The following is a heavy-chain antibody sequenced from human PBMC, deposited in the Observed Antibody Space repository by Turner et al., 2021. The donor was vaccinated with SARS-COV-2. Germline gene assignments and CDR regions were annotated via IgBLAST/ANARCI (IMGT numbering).Heavy chain of an antibody. CDR3: ARDLGGFFDP. CDR2: ISHDGSNK. V-gene: IGHV3-30*04. CDR1: GFTFRSYA. D-gene: IGHD3-10*01. Sequence: VQLVESGGGLVKPGGSLRLSCAASGFTFRSYAMHWVRQAPGKGLEWVALISHDGSNKYYADSVKGRFTISRDNSKNTLYLQMNSLRVEDTAVYYCARDLGGFFDPWGQGTLVTVSS. J-gene: IGHJ5*02.